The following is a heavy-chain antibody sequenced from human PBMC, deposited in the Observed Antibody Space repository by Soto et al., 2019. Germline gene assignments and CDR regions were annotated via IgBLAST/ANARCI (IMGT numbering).Heavy chain of an antibody. CDR1: GGSISSSYW. Sequence: QVHLQESGPGLEKPSGTVSLTCAVYGGSISSSYWWSWVRQPPGKGLEWIGEIYHSGSINYTPSLKSRVTISLDKSKNQFSLKLSSVTAADTAVYYCARGGDYRFDYWGQGTLVTVSS. V-gene: IGHV4-4*02. CDR3: ARGGDYRFDY. J-gene: IGHJ4*02. D-gene: IGHD4-17*01. CDR2: IYHSGSI.